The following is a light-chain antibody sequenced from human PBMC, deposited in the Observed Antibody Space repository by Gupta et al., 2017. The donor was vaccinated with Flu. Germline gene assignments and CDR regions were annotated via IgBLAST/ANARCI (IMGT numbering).Light chain of an antibody. CDR1: SSNIGAGYD. Sequence: QSVLTQPPSVSGAPGQRVTISCPGSSSNIGAGYDVHWYQQLPGTAPKLLIYGNSNRPSGVPDRFSGSKPGTSASLAITGLQAEDEADYYCQSYDSSLSGSSYVFGTGTKVTVL. J-gene: IGLJ1*01. CDR2: GNS. V-gene: IGLV1-40*01. CDR3: QSYDSSLSGSSYV.